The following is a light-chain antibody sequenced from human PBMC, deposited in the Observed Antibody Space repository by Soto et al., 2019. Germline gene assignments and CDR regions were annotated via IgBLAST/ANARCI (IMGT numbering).Light chain of an antibody. J-gene: IGLJ2*01. CDR3: SSYTSSSTLEVV. V-gene: IGLV2-14*01. CDR1: SSDVGGYNY. Sequence: HSVLTQPASVSGSPGQSITISCTGTSSDVGGYNYVSWYQQHPGKAPKLMIYDVSNRPSGVSNRFSGSKSGNTASLTISGLQAEDEADYYCSSYTSSSTLEVVFGGGTKLTVL. CDR2: DVS.